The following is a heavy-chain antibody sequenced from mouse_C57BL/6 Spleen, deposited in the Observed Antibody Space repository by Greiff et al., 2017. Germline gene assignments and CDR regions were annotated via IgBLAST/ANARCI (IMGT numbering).Heavy chain of an antibody. CDR2: IYWDDDK. J-gene: IGHJ4*01. CDR3: ARRYTYYAMDY. V-gene: IGHV8-12*01. Sequence: QVTLKVSGPGILPSSQTLSLTCPFSGFSLSTSGMGVSWIRQPSGKGLEWLAHIYWDDDKRYTPSLKSRLTISKDTSRNQVFLKITSVDTADTATYYCARRYTYYAMDYWGQGTSVTVSS. CDR1: GFSLSTSGMG.